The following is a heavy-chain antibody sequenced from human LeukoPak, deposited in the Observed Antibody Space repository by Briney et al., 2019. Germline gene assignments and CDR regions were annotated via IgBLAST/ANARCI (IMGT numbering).Heavy chain of an antibody. CDR2: IIPIFGTA. V-gene: IGHV1-69*13. CDR1: GGTFSSYA. D-gene: IGHD2-15*01. Sequence: RASVKVSCKASGGTFSSYAISWVRQAPGQGLEWMGGIIPIFGTANYAQKFQGRVTITADESTSTAYMELSSLRSEDTAVYYCARDRYRSGGSCYYYFDYWGQGTLVTVSS. CDR3: ARDRYRSGGSCYYYFDY. J-gene: IGHJ4*02.